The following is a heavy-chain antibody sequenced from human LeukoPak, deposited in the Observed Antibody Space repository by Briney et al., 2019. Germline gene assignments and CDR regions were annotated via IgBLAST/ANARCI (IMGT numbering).Heavy chain of an antibody. D-gene: IGHD1-14*01. Sequence: GGSLRLSCAASGFTFSSYGMHWVRQAPGKGLEWVAVIRYDGSNKYYADSVKGRFTISRDNSKNTLYLQMNSLRAEDTAVYYCARDRSERAYYYYYGMDVWGQGTTVTVSS. V-gene: IGHV3-33*01. CDR3: ARDRSERAYYYYYGMDV. CDR1: GFTFSSYG. J-gene: IGHJ6*02. CDR2: IRYDGSNK.